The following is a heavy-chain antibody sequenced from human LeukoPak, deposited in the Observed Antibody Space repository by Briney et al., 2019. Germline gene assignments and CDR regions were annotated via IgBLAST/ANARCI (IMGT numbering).Heavy chain of an antibody. CDR2: IYTSGST. CDR1: GGSISSYY. J-gene: IGHJ6*03. CDR3: ARGGTYYYYYMDV. D-gene: IGHD1-14*01. V-gene: IGHV4-4*07. Sequence: SETLSLTCTVSGGSISSYYWSWIRQPAGKGLEWNGLIYTSGSTNYNPSLKSRFTISVDTSKNQFFLKLSSVPAEDTAVYYCARGGTYYYYYMDVWGKGTTVTVSS.